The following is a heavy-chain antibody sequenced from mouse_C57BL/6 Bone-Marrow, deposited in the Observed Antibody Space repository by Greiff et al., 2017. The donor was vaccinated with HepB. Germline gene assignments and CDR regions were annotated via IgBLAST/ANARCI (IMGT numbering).Heavy chain of an antibody. V-gene: IGHV2-6-1*01. CDR3: ARHGDSSGYGYAMDY. CDR2: IWSDGST. D-gene: IGHD3-2*02. J-gene: IGHJ4*01. CDR1: GFSLTSYG. Sequence: VMLVESGPGLVAPSQSLSITCTVSGFSLTSYGVHWVRQPPGKGLEWLVVIWSDGSTTYNSALKSRLSISKDNSKSQVFLKMNSLQTDDTAMYYCARHGDSSGYGYAMDYWGQGTSVTVSS.